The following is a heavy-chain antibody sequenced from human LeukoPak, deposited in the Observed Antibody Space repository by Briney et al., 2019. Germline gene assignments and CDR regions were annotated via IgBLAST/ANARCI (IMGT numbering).Heavy chain of an antibody. CDR1: SGFA. Sequence: GGSLRLSCAAFSGFAMSWVRQAPGKGLEWVSAINGRGDDTYYPDSVKGRFTISRDNSNNTLYLQMNGLRAEDTAVYYCAKGHRSSSSFFDSWGQGILVTVSS. V-gene: IGHV3-23*01. J-gene: IGHJ4*02. CDR3: AKGHRSSSSFFDS. D-gene: IGHD6-19*01. CDR2: INGRGDDT.